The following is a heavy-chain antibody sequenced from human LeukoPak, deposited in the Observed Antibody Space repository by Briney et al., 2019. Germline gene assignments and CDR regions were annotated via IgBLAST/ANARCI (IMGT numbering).Heavy chain of an antibody. J-gene: IGHJ4*02. Sequence: SETLSLTCTVSGGSISSSSYYWGWIRQPPGKGLEWIGSIYYSGSTYYNPSLKSRVTISVDTSKNQFSLKLSSVTAADTAVYCCASTPKWVDTAMGRRDYWGQGTLVTVSS. D-gene: IGHD5-18*01. CDR2: IYYSGST. CDR1: GGSISSSSYY. V-gene: IGHV4-39*01. CDR3: ASTPKWVDTAMGRRDY.